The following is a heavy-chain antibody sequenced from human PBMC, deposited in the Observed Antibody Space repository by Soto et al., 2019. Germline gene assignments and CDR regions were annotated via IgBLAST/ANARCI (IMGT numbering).Heavy chain of an antibody. Sequence: GASVKVSCKVSGYTLTELSMHWVRQAPGKGLEWMGGFDPEDGGTIYAQKFQGRVTMTEDTSTDTAYMELSSLRSEDTAVYYCATGAPYYYGSGSYPPKDYWGQGTLVTVSS. CDR1: GYTLTELS. J-gene: IGHJ4*02. V-gene: IGHV1-24*01. D-gene: IGHD3-10*01. CDR3: ATGAPYYYGSGSYPPKDY. CDR2: FDPEDGGT.